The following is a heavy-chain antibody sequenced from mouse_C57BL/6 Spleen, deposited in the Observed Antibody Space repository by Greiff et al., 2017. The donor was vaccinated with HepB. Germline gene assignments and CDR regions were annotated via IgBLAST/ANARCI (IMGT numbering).Heavy chain of an antibody. CDR2: IDPSDSYT. D-gene: IGHD2-5*01. Sequence: QVQLQQPGAELVRPGTSVKLSCKASGYTFTSYWMHWVKQRPGQGLEWIGVIDPSDSYTNYNQKFKGKATLTVDTSSSTAYMQLSSLTSEDSAVYYCARRGAYYSNYVGYFDVWGTGTTVTVSS. CDR1: GYTFTSYW. J-gene: IGHJ1*03. CDR3: ARRGAYYSNYVGYFDV. V-gene: IGHV1-59*01.